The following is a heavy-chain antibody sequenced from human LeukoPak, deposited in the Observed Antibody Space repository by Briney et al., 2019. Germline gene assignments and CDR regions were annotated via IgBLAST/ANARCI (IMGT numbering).Heavy chain of an antibody. CDR1: GYTFTIYA. D-gene: IGHD5-12*01. CDR3: ASGSGYDWDAFDI. V-gene: IGHV1-3*01. Sequence: ASVTVSFTSSGYTFTIYAMHCGRQAHGQRNGWMGWINAGNGNTKYSQKFQGRVTITRDTSASTAYMELSSLRSEDTAVYYCASGSGYDWDAFDIWGQGTMVTVSS. CDR2: INAGNGNT. J-gene: IGHJ3*02.